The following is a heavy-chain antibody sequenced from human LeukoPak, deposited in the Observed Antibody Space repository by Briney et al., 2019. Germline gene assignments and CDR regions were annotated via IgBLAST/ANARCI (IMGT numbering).Heavy chain of an antibody. CDR1: GFTVSSYA. CDR2: INWNGGST. D-gene: IGHD3-3*01. J-gene: IGHJ5*02. V-gene: IGHV3-20*01. CDR3: ARINTARFLEWSSFDP. Sequence: GGSLRLSCAASGFTVSSYAMHWVRQVPGKGLEWVSGINWNGGSTGYADSVKGRFTISRDNAKNSLYLQMNSLRAEDTALYHCARINTARFLEWSSFDPWGQGTLVTVSA.